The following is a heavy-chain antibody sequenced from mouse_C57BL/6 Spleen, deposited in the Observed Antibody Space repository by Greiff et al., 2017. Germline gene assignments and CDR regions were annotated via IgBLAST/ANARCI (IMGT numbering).Heavy chain of an antibody. CDR1: GYSFTGYY. D-gene: IGHD1-1*01. J-gene: IGHJ3*01. CDR2: INPSTGGT. Sequence: VQLKQSGPELVKPGASVKISCKASGYSFTGYYMNWVKQSPEKSLEWIGEINPSTGGTTYNQKFKAKATLTVDKSSSTAYMQLKSLTSEDSAVYYCARVGSSFAWFAYWGQGTLVTVSA. CDR3: ARVGSSFAWFAY. V-gene: IGHV1-42*01.